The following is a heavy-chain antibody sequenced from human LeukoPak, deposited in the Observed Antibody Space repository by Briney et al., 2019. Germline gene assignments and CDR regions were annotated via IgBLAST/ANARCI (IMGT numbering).Heavy chain of an antibody. CDR2: ISNDGNNK. J-gene: IGHJ4*02. CDR1: GFPFSSYG. V-gene: IGHV3-30*18. Sequence: AGGSLRLSCAASGFPFSSYGMHWVRQALGKGVEWGAAISNDGNNKFYADSVKGRFTPSSDNPNNTMNLQMNSLRAEDTAVYYCAKGGRSSGRSYYFDYWGQGTLVTVSS. CDR3: AKGGRSSGRSYYFDY. D-gene: IGHD6-19*01.